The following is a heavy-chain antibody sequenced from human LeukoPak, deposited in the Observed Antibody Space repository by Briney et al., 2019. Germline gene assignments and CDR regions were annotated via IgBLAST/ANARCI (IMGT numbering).Heavy chain of an antibody. CDR2: IWNDGSNK. D-gene: IGHD3-10*01. J-gene: IGHJ4*02. CDR1: GSTFNTYG. CDR3: ARASGPFDY. Sequence: GRSLRLSCAASGSTFNTYGMHWVRQAPGKGLEWVAVIWNDGSNKYYADSVKGRFTISRDNSKSTLYLQMNSLRAEDTAVYSCARASGPFDYWGQGTLVTVSS. V-gene: IGHV3-33*01.